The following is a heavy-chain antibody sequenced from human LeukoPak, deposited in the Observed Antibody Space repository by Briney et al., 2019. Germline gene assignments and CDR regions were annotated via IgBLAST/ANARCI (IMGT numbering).Heavy chain of an antibody. Sequence: GGSLRLSCAASGFTFSSYWMSWIRQAPGKGLEWVSYISSSGSTIYYADSVKGRFTISRDNAKNSLYLQMNSLRAEDTAVYYCARSSDYYDSSGLDHWGQGTLVTVSS. CDR2: ISSSGSTI. CDR1: GFTFSSYW. CDR3: ARSSDYYDSSGLDH. V-gene: IGHV3-11*01. J-gene: IGHJ4*02. D-gene: IGHD3-22*01.